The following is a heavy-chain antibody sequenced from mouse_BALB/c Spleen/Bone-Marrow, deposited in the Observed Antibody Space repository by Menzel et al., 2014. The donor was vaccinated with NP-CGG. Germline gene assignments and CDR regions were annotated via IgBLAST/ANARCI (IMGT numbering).Heavy chain of an antibody. D-gene: IGHD2-1*01. CDR1: GYTFTSYT. V-gene: IGHV1-4*01. CDR2: INPSSGYT. Sequence: QVQLQQSGAELARPGASVKMSCKASGYTFTSYTMHWVKQRPGQGLEWIGYINPSSGYTNYNQKFKDKATLTADKSSSTTYMQLSNLTSEDSAVYYCARSNGNYVLADWGQGTLVTVSA. J-gene: IGHJ3*01. CDR3: ARSNGNYVLAD.